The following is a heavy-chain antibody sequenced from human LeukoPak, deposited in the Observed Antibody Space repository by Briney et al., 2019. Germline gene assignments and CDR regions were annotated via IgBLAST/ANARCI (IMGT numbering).Heavy chain of an antibody. CDR3: ARVRQQLVSNWFDP. Sequence: PSETLSLTCTVSGGSISSYYWSWIRQPPGKGLEWIGYIYYSGSTNNNPSLKSRVTISVDTSKNQFSLKLSSVTAADTAVYYCARVRQQLVSNWFDPWGQGTLVTVSS. CDR1: GGSISSYY. V-gene: IGHV4-59*01. J-gene: IGHJ5*02. D-gene: IGHD6-13*01. CDR2: IYYSGST.